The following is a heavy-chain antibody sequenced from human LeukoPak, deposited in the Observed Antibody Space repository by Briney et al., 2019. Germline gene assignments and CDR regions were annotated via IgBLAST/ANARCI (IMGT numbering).Heavy chain of an antibody. V-gene: IGHV1-46*01. J-gene: IGHJ4*02. Sequence: GSVKVSCKASGYTFTSYYMHWVRQAPGQGLEWMGIINPSGGSTSYAQKFQGRVTMTRDTSTSTVYMELSSLRSEDTAVYYCAEESGAAAGINWGQGTLVTVSS. CDR1: GYTFTSYY. CDR2: INPSGGST. CDR3: AEESGAAAGIN. D-gene: IGHD6-13*01.